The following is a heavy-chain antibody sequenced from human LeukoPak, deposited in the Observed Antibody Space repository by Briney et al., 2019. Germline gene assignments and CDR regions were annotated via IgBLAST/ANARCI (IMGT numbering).Heavy chain of an antibody. J-gene: IGHJ4*02. CDR2: ISSSSSYI. Sequence: GGSLRLSCAASGFTFNSYSMVWVRQAPGKGLEWVSSISSSSSYIYYADSVKGRFTISRDNAKNSLYLQMNSLRAEDTAVYYCARGRTYDYVWGSYRWYSFDYWGQGTLVTVSS. D-gene: IGHD3-16*02. V-gene: IGHV3-21*01. CDR1: GFTFNSYS. CDR3: ARGRTYDYVWGSYRWYSFDY.